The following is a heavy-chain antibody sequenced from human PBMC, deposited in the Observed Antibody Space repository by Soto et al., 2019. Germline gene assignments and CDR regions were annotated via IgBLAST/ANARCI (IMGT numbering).Heavy chain of an antibody. CDR1: GFTFSNFW. J-gene: IGHJ4*02. CDR3: ARDTPGVGIDY. Sequence: GGSLRLSCAASGFTFSNFWMHWVRQTPEKGLVWVSHVNNDGSSSAYADSVKGRFTISRDNSKNTLYLHMNSLTAEDTAIYYCARDTPGVGIDYWGQGALVTVSS. CDR2: VNNDGSSS. V-gene: IGHV3-74*01. D-gene: IGHD2-15*01.